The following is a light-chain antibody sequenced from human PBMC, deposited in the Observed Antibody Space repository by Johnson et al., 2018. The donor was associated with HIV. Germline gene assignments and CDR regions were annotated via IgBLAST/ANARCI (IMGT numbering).Light chain of an antibody. CDR2: DNN. Sequence: QSVLTQPPSVSAAPGQKVTISCSASSSNIGNNYVSWYQQLPGTAPKLLIYDNNKRPSGIPDRFSGSKSGASATLDITGLQTGDEADYYCGTWDSSVRGGLYVFGGGTKVTVL. CDR3: GTWDSSVRGGLYV. V-gene: IGLV1-51*01. CDR1: SSNIGNNY. J-gene: IGLJ1*01.